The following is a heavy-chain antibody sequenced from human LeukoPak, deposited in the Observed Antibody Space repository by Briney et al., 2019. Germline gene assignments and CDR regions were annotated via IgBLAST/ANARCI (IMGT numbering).Heavy chain of an antibody. CDR3: ARGRYFDS. Sequence: SETLSLTCAVSGDSVSGAFWWSWVRLPPHKGLEWIGEIHHSGSSNYNPSLKSRVIISLDGSKNLLSLELSSVTAADTAVYYCARGRYFDSWGQGTLVTVSS. CDR2: IHHSGSS. J-gene: IGHJ4*02. V-gene: IGHV4-4*02. CDR1: GDSVSGAFW.